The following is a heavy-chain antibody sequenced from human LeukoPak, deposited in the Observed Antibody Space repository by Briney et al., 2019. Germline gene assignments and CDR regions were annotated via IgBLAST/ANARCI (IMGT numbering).Heavy chain of an antibody. CDR1: GYTVTSYY. V-gene: IGHV1-2*02. CDR3: ARILVPYYDFWSGYWAFDY. D-gene: IGHD3-3*01. J-gene: IGHJ4*02. Sequence: ASVKVSCKASGYTVTSYYIHWVRQAPGQGLEWMGWINPNNGGTNYAQKFQGRVTMTRDTSISTAYMEMSRLRSDDKAVYYWARILVPYYDFWSGYWAFDYWGQGTLVTVSS. CDR2: INPNNGGT.